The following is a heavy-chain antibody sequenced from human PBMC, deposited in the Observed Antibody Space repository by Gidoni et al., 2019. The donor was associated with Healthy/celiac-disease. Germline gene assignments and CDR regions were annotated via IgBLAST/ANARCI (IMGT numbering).Heavy chain of an antibody. CDR1: GDSVSSHSAA. D-gene: IGHD2-21*01. V-gene: IGHV6-1*01. CDR3: ARVEGYCGGDCYSDWYFDL. J-gene: IGHJ2*01. Sequence: QVQLQQSGPGLVKPSQTLSLTCAISGDSVSSHSAAWNWIRQSPSRGLEWLGRTYYRSKWYNDYAVSVKSRITINPDTSKNQFSLQLNSVTPEDTAVYYCARVEGYCGGDCYSDWYFDLWGRGTLVTVSS. CDR2: TYYRSKWYN.